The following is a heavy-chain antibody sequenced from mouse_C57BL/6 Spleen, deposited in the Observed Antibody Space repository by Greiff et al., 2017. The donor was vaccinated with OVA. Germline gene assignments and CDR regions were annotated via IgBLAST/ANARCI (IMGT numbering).Heavy chain of an antibody. CDR1: GYTFTSYG. V-gene: IGHV1-81*01. J-gene: IGHJ3*01. Sequence: QVQLQQSGAELARPGASVKLSCKASGYTFTSYGISWVKQRTGQGLEWIGEIYPRSGNTYYNEKFKGKATLTADKSSSTAYMELRSLKSEDSAVYFCARDNDYGFAYWGQGTLVTVSA. CDR3: ARDNDYGFAY. CDR2: IYPRSGNT. D-gene: IGHD2-4*01.